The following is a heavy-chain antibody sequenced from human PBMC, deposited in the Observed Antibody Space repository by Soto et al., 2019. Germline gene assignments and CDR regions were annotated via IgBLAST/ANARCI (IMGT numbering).Heavy chain of an antibody. CDR2: IGSKGQNYAT. D-gene: IGHD1-26*01. J-gene: IGHJ5*02. V-gene: IGHV3-73*02. CDR3: TKYSGTSSAPAA. CDR1: GFSCSDSA. Sequence: EVPLVESGGGLVQPGGSLKLSCAASGFSCSDSAMHGVRRASGKGLEWVGRIGSKGQNYATTYAASVKGRFIISTDESKNTAHLQMNSLKTEDTAVYYCTKYSGTSSAPAALGQGTLVTVSS.